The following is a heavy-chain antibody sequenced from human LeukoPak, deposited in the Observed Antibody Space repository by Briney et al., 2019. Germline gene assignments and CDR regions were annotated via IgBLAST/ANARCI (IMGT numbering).Heavy chain of an antibody. Sequence: SVKASCKASGGTFSSYAISWVRQAPGQGLEWMGGIIPIFGTANYAQKFQGRVTITADKSTSTAYMELSSLRSDDTAVYYCARDFRAAMVSDWFDPWGQGTLVTVSS. CDR2: IIPIFGTA. CDR1: GGTFSSYA. CDR3: ARDFRAAMVSDWFDP. V-gene: IGHV1-69*06. D-gene: IGHD5-18*01. J-gene: IGHJ5*02.